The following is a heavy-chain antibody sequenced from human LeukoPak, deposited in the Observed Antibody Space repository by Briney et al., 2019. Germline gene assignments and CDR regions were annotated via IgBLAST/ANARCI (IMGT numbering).Heavy chain of an antibody. J-gene: IGHJ2*01. V-gene: IGHV4-34*01. CDR1: GGSFSGYY. CDR2: INHSGST. D-gene: IGHD3-10*01. CDR3: ARGRRITMVRGARYFDL. Sequence: SETPSLTCAVYGGSFSGYYWSWIRQPPGKGLEWIGEINHSGSTNYNPSLKSRVTISVDTSKNQFSLKLSSVTAADTAVYYCARGRRITMVRGARYFDLWGRGTLVTVSS.